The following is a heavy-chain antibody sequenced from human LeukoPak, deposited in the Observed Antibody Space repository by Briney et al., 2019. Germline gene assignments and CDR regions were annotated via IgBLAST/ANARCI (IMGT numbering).Heavy chain of an antibody. D-gene: IGHD2-2*02. Sequence: GGSLRLSCAASGFTFSSYAMSWVRQAPGKGLEWVSAISGSGGSTYYADSVKGRFTISRDNSKNTLYLQMNSLRAEDTAVYYCAKDLYCSSTSCYTPDAFDIWGQGTMVTVSS. V-gene: IGHV3-23*01. CDR1: GFTFSSYA. J-gene: IGHJ3*02. CDR3: AKDLYCSSTSCYTPDAFDI. CDR2: ISGSGGST.